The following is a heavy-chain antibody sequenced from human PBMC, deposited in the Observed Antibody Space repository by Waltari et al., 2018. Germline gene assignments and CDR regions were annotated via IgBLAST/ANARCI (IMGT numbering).Heavy chain of an antibody. CDR1: GFSFGNYG. J-gene: IGHJ5*02. D-gene: IGHD2-2*01. CDR3: ARDPRYCTRTSCYIGLTWLDP. Sequence: QLQLVESGGGAVQRGGSLRLSCAASGFSFGNYGMHWVRPAPGKGLEWVAFIRYDGTKTDYADSVKGRLTISRDNSKNTLYLQMNSLTPEDTAVYHCARDPRYCTRTSCYIGLTWLDPWGQGTLVSVSS. V-gene: IGHV3-30*02. CDR2: IRYDGTKT.